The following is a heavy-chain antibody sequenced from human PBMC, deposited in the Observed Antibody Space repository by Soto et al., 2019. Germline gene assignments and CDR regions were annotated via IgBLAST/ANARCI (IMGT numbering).Heavy chain of an antibody. D-gene: IGHD3-3*01. CDR2: ISSSGSTR. V-gene: IGHV3-11*01. Sequence: GGSLRLSCAASGFTFSDYYMSWIRQAPGKGLEWGSYISSSGSTRYYADSVKGRFNISRDNAKNSLYLQMNSLRAEDTAVYYCARDVNPGITIFGVAPPPAFDIWGQGTMVTVSS. CDR3: ARDVNPGITIFGVAPPPAFDI. CDR1: GFTFSDYY. J-gene: IGHJ3*02.